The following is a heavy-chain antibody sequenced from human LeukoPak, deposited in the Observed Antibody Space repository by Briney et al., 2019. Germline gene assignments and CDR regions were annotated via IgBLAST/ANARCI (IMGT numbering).Heavy chain of an antibody. V-gene: IGHV4-30-2*01. CDR2: IYHSGST. D-gene: IGHD3-9*01. CDR1: GGSISSGGYY. CDR3: ARVRAWLLNYFDY. J-gene: IGHJ4*02. Sequence: PSQTLSLTCTVSGGSISSGGYYWSWIRQPPGKGLEWIGYIYHSGSTYYNPSLKSRVTISVDTSKNQFSLKLSSVTAADTAVYYCARVRAWLLNYFDYWGQGTLVTVSS.